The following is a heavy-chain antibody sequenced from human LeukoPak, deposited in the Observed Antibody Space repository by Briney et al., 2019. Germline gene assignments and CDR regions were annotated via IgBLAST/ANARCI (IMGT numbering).Heavy chain of an antibody. V-gene: IGHV4-34*01. J-gene: IGHJ4*02. CDR2: INHSGST. CDR1: GGSFSGYY. D-gene: IGHD3-10*01. CDR3: ARTQGRFYGSGSYEGFDY. Sequence: RTSETLSLTCAVYGGSFSGYYWSWIRQPPGKGLEWIGEINHSGSTNYNPSLKSRVTISVDTSKNQFSLKLSSVTAEDTAVYYCARTQGRFYGSGSYEGFDYWGQGTLVTVSS.